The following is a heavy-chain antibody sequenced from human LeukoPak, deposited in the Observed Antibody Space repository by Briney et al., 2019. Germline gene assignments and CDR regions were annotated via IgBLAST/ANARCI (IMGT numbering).Heavy chain of an antibody. CDR1: VFTFSSYN. CDR3: ARGTLDDSLDY. V-gene: IGHV3-21*01. CDR2: ISSSSSYI. J-gene: IGHJ4*02. Sequence: GGSLRLSCAASVFTFSSYNMNWVRQAAGKGLEWVSSISSSSSYIDYAASVQGRFTISRDNARNSLYLQMNSLRGEDTAVYYCARGTLDDSLDYWGQGTLVTVSS. D-gene: IGHD1-1*01.